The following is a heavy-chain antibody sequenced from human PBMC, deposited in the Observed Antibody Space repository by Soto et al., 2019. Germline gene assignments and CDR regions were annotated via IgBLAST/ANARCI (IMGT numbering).Heavy chain of an antibody. CDR3: ARHQELSMVRGLTT. J-gene: IGHJ4*02. V-gene: IGHV4-4*02. CDR2: IYHSGST. CDR1: GGSISSSNW. Sequence: PSETLSLTCAVSGGSISSSNWWSWVRQPPGKGLEWIGDIYHSGSTNYNPSLKSRVTISVDTSKKQFSLKVNFVTAADTAFYYCARHQELSMVRGLTTWGQGMLVTVSS. D-gene: IGHD3-10*01.